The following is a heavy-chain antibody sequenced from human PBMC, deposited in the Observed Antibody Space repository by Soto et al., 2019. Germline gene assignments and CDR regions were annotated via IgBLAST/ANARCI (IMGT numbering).Heavy chain of an antibody. J-gene: IGHJ5*02. V-gene: IGHV3-15*01. CDR3: TTDLWRIAVVVGSPGHLTS. D-gene: IGHD2-21*01. CDR2: IKIKSDGGTT. CDR1: EFTLSDAW. Sequence: GGSPKLSCAAPEFTLSDAWMTWVGQAPGKGLDWVGRIKIKSDGGTTEYAAPVRGRFTISRDDSKNKLYLQMNSLKTEDTAVYYCTTDLWRIAVVVGSPGHLTSWGQGTPVTVSS.